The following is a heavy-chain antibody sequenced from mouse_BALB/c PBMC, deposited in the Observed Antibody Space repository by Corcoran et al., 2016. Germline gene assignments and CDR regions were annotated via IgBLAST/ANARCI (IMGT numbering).Heavy chain of an antibody. D-gene: IGHD2-14*01. CDR2: INPNNGGT. Sequence: VQLRQSGPELVKPGAPVKMSCKPSGYTFTDYYITGVKQSHGKSREWIGDINPNNGGTSYNQKFKGKATLTVDTSSSTAYMQLNSLTSEDSAVYYCARWGYRYDADYWGQGTTLTVSS. V-gene: IGHV1-26*01. CDR1: GYTFTDYY. J-gene: IGHJ2*01. CDR3: ARWGYRYDADY.